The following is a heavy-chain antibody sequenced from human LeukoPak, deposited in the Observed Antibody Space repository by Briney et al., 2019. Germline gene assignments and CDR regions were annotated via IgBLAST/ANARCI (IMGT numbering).Heavy chain of an antibody. V-gene: IGHV3-7*03. CDR1: GFTFSSYW. Sequence: PGESLRLSCAASGFTFSSYWMSWVRQAPGNGLEWVANIKEDGSEKNYVDSVKGRFTISRDNAKNSLYLQMNSLRAEDTAVYYCARGGGRHVEYWGQGNLVTVSS. CDR2: IKEDGSEK. D-gene: IGHD2/OR15-2a*01. CDR3: ARGGGRHVEY. J-gene: IGHJ4*02.